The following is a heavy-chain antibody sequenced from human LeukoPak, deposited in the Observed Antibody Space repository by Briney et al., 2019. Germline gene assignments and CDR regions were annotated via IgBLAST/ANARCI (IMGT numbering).Heavy chain of an antibody. Sequence: PGGSLRLSCAVSGITFSSYWMYWVRQAPGKGLVWVSGISGDGSSTNHAASVKGRFTISRDNAKNTLYLQMNSLRAEDTAVYYCTRAPAWFDHWGQGTLVTVSS. V-gene: IGHV3-74*01. CDR1: GITFSSYW. J-gene: IGHJ5*02. CDR3: TRAPAWFDH. CDR2: ISGDGSST.